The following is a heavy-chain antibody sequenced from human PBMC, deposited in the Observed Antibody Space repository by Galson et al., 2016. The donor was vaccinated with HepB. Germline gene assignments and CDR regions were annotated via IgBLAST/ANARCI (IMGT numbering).Heavy chain of an antibody. CDR2: ISSSGDNK. CDR1: GFTFSAYY. CDR3: ARDRDFWSGYSSAFDY. Sequence: SLRLSCAASGFTFSAYYMSWIRRAPGKGLEWVSYISSSGDNKRNADSMEGRFTISRDNTKNSLYLQMNSLRAEDTAVYYCARDRDFWSGYSSAFDYWGQGTLVTVSS. D-gene: IGHD3-3*01. V-gene: IGHV3-11*01. J-gene: IGHJ4*02.